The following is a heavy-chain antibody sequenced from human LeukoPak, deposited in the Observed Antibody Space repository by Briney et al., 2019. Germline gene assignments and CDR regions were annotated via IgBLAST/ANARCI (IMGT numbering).Heavy chain of an antibody. V-gene: IGHV3-23*01. Sequence: GGSLRLSCAASGFTFSSFAMNWVRQAPGKGLEWVSTISGTGDSTNYADSVKGRFTISRDNSKITLPLQLNSLRAEDTAVYYCAKDYSSGWYDYWGQGTLVTVSS. J-gene: IGHJ4*02. CDR3: AKDYSSGWYDY. CDR2: ISGTGDST. CDR1: GFTFSSFA. D-gene: IGHD6-19*01.